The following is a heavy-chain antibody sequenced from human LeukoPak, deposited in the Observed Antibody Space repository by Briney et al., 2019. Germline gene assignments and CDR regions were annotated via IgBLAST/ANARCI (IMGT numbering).Heavy chain of an antibody. D-gene: IGHD1-26*01. V-gene: IGHV3-13*01. CDR3: ARQNTPHGNFDY. CDR1: GFTFSSYD. J-gene: IGHJ4*02. CDR2: IGVAAST. Sequence: GGSLRLSCAASGFTFSSYDMHWVRQATGKGLEWVSAIGVAASTFYSGSVKGRFTISRENAKNSLYLLMTSLRAEDTAVYYCARQNTPHGNFDYWGQGILVTVSS.